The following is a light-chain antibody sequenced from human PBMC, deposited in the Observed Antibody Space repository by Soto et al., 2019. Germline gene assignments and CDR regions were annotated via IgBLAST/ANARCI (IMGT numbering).Light chain of an antibody. CDR2: DAS. V-gene: IGKV3-11*01. CDR3: QQRSNWPRT. J-gene: IGKJ1*01. Sequence: EIVLTQSPATLSLSPGERATLSCRASQSVSSYLAWYQQKPGQAPRLLIYDASNRATGIPARFSGSGSGTDFTLTISSLEPDDFAVYYCQQRSNWPRTFGQGDQGGYQ. CDR1: QSVSSY.